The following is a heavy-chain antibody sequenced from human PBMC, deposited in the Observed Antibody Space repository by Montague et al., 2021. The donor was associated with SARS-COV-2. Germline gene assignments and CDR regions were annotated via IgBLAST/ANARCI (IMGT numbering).Heavy chain of an antibody. D-gene: IGHD3-10*01. J-gene: IGHJ4*02. CDR1: GGSITNFI. Sequence: SETRSLTCTVSGGSITNFIWNWIRQRPGTGLELLWNIHSSGSTNYNHSLKSRVTISVYTYKSKFSLTLGSVAAADTAVYYCASTPGRFGEFHFDYWGQGTLVTVSS. CDR3: ASTPGRFGEFHFDY. V-gene: IGHV4-59*01. CDR2: IHSSGST.